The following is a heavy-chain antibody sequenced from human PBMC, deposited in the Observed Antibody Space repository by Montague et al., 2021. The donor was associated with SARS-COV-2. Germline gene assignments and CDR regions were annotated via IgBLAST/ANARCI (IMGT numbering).Heavy chain of an antibody. Sequence: SETLSLTCTVSSASFGTYYWCSVLHPPRGRLEYMGYVIYNTRTNNNTSLRSRVTITIDTSKNQHSLKLMTVTAAATAIYFCARRIVTYYWYFDLWGRGTLVTVSS. J-gene: IGHJ2*01. D-gene: IGHD2-15*01. CDR2: VIYNTRT. V-gene: IGHV4-59*01. CDR1: SASFGTYY. CDR3: ARRIVTYYWYFDL.